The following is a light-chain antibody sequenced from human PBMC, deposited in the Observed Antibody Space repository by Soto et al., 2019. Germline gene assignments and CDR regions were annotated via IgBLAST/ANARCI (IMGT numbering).Light chain of an antibody. CDR2: DAS. V-gene: IGKV3-11*01. Sequence: EIVLTQSPATLSLSPGERATLSCRASQSVSSYLAWYQQKPGQAPRLLIYDASNRATGIPARFSGSGSGTDFTPTISSLEPEDFAVYYCQQRSNWAYTFGQGTKLEIK. J-gene: IGKJ2*01. CDR3: QQRSNWAYT. CDR1: QSVSSY.